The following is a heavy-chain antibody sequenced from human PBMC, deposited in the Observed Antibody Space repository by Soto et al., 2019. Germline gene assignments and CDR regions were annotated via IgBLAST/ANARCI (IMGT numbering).Heavy chain of an antibody. CDR3: TTEYEWLRFIDYYYYGMDV. CDR1: GFTFSSYA. V-gene: IGHV3-15*07. D-gene: IGHD5-12*01. CDR2: IKSKTDGGTT. Sequence: GGSLRLSCAASGFTFSSYAMNWVRQAPGKGLEWVGRIKSKTDGGTTDYAAPVKGRFTISRDDSKNTLYLQMNSLKTEDTAVYYCTTEYEWLRFIDYYYYGMDVWGQGTTVTVSS. J-gene: IGHJ6*02.